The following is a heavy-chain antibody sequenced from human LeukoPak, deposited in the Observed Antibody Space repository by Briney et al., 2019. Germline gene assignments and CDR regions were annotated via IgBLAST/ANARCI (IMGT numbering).Heavy chain of an antibody. CDR3: AKDLNGDYEGGNFDY. D-gene: IGHD4-17*01. CDR1: GFTFSSYG. J-gene: IGHJ4*02. V-gene: IGHV3-30*02. CDR2: IRYDGSNK. Sequence: HPGGSLRLSCAASGFTFSSYGMHWVRQAPGKGLEWVAFIRYDGSNKYYADSVKGRFTISRDNSKNTLYLQMNSLRAEDTAVYYCAKDLNGDYEGGNFDYWGQGALVTVSS.